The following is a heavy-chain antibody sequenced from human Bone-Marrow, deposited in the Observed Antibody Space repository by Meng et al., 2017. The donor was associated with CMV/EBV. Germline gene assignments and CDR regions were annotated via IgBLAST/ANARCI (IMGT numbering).Heavy chain of an antibody. V-gene: IGHV1-8*03. J-gene: IGHJ6*02. CDR3: ARGGHSKVYYYGMDV. D-gene: IGHD4-11*01. CDR1: GYTFTSYG. CDR2: MNPNSGNT. Sequence: ASVKVSCKASGYTFTSYGINWVRQATGQGLEWMGWMNPNSGNTGYAQKFQGRVTITRNTSISTAYMELSSLRSEDTAVYYCARGGHSKVYYYGMDVWGQGTTVTVSS.